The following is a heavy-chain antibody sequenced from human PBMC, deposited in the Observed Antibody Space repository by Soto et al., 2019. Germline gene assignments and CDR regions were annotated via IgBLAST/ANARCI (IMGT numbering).Heavy chain of an antibody. J-gene: IGHJ3*02. D-gene: IGHD4-17*01. CDR2: INHSGST. Sequence: QVQLQQWGAGLLKPSETLSLTCAVYGGSFSGYYWSWIRQPPGKGLEWIGEINHSGSTNYNPSLKSRVTISVDTSKNQFSLKLSSVTAADTAVYYCAGLVTTYDAFDIWGQGTMVTVSS. CDR1: GGSFSGYY. V-gene: IGHV4-34*01. CDR3: AGLVTTYDAFDI.